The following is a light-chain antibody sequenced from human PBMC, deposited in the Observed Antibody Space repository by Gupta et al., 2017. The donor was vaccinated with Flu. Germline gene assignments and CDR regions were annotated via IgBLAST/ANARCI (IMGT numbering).Light chain of an antibody. CDR3: CSQTSSSTLVV. V-gene: IGLV2-14*01. Sequence: QPALTQPASVSGSPGQSITIAGTETSSDVVRYNYVSWFQHHPGKAPKLVIYNVNDRPSGISNRFSGSKSGNTAALIIAGLQAEEEADYYCCSQTSSSTLVVFGGGTKLTVV. CDR1: SSDVVRYNY. J-gene: IGLJ2*01. CDR2: NVN.